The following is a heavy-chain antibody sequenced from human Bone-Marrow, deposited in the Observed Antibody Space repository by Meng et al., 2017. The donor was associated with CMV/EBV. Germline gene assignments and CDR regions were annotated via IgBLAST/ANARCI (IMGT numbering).Heavy chain of an antibody. V-gene: IGHV1-69*05. D-gene: IGHD2-2*01. J-gene: IGHJ6*02. CDR3: ASRSGVPAAIGLVYYYGMDV. CDR1: GGTFSSYA. CDR2: IIPIFGTA. Sequence: SVKISCKASGGTFSSYAISWVRQAPGQGLEWMGGIIPIFGTANYAQKFQGRVTITTDESTSTAYMELSSLGSEDTAVYYWASRSGVPAAIGLVYYYGMDVWGQGTTVTVSS.